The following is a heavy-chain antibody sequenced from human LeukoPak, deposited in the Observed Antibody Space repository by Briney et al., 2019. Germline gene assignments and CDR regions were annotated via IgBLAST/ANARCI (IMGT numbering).Heavy chain of an antibody. D-gene: IGHD6-25*01. CDR1: GGSISSYY. V-gene: IGHV4-59*01. CDR2: VYYSGTT. J-gene: IGHJ4*02. Sequence: SETLSLTCTVSGGSISSYYWSWIRQPPGKGLEWIGYVYYSGTTNYNPSLKSRVIISVDTSKNQFSLKLSPVIAADTAMYYCARSSGWKYNIDYWGQGTLVTVSS. CDR3: ARSSGWKYNIDY.